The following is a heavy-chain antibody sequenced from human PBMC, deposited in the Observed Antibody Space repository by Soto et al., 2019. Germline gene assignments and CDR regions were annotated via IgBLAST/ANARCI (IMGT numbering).Heavy chain of an antibody. CDR2: INSDGSDT. CDR3: ARLDSSSWAFDY. D-gene: IGHD6-13*01. CDR1: GFTFSSYW. V-gene: IGHV3-74*01. Sequence: GGSLRLSCAASGFTFSSYWMNWVRQGPGKGLVWVSRINSDGSDTSYADSVKGRFTISRDNAKNTLYLQMNSLRAEDTAAYYYARLDSSSWAFDYWGQGTLVTVSS. J-gene: IGHJ4*02.